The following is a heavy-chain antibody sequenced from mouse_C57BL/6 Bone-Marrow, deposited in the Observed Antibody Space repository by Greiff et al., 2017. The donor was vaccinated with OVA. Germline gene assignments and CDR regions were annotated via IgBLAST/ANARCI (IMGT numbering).Heavy chain of an antibody. CDR3: ARENFDY. V-gene: IGHV1-54*01. J-gene: IGHJ2*01. CDR1: GYAFTNYL. CDR2: INPGSGGT. Sequence: QVQLQQSGAELVRPGTSVKVSCKASGYAFTNYLIEWVKQRPGQGLEWIGVINPGSGGTNYNEKFKGKATLTADNSSSTAYMQLSSLTSEDSAVYFCARENFDYWGQGTTLTVSS.